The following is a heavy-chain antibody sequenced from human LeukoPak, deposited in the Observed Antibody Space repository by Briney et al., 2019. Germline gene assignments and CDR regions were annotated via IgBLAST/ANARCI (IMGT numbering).Heavy chain of an antibody. CDR2: IYHSGST. D-gene: IGHD1-26*01. V-gene: IGHV4-31*03. CDR1: GRSITRGCYY. CDR3: ARVPMGASYYYMDV. J-gene: IGHJ6*03. Sequence: SQTLSLTCTVSGRSITRGCYYWSWIRQHPGKGLEWIGYIYHSGSTYYSPSLKSRITISVDTSKNQFSLNLSSVTAADTAVYYCARVPMGASYYYMDVWGKGTTVTVSS.